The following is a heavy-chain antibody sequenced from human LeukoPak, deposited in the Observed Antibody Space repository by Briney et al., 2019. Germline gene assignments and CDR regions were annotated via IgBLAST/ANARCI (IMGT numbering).Heavy chain of an antibody. CDR3: AKGLVGNRLDP. D-gene: IGHD1-26*01. CDR2: ISGRT. V-gene: IGHV3-23*01. Sequence: GGSLRLSCAASGGKFSDYYRTWIRQAPGKGLEWVSGISGRTNYADSVKGLFTISRDNSKNTLYLQMNSLRAEDTAVYFCAKGLVGNRLDPWGQGTLVTVSS. J-gene: IGHJ5*02. CDR1: GGKFSDYY.